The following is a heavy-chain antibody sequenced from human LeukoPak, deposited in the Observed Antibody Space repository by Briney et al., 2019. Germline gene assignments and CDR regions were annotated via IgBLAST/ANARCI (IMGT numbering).Heavy chain of an antibody. CDR1: GYPFTSYY. Sequence: GSVKVSCKASGYPFTSYYMHWVRQAPGQGLEWMGWISAYNGNTNYAQKLQGRVTMTTDTSTSTAYMELRSLRSDDTAVYYCASGSGYYYADYYFDYWGQGTLVTVSS. CDR3: ASGSGYYYADYYFDY. V-gene: IGHV1-18*04. J-gene: IGHJ4*02. D-gene: IGHD3-22*01. CDR2: ISAYNGNT.